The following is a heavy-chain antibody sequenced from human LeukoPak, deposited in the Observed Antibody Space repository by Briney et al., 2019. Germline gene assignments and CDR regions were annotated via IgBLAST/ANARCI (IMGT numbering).Heavy chain of an antibody. V-gene: IGHV3-9*01. Sequence: GGSLRLSCAVSGFNFDDYAMHWVRQAPERGLEWVSGINWKTGNGIYADSVKGRFTISRDNAKNSLYLQMSSLRAEDTALYYCTRRAARWQFDLWGRGTLLTVSS. CDR1: GFNFDDYA. J-gene: IGHJ2*01. CDR2: INWKTGNG. CDR3: TRRAARWQFDL. D-gene: IGHD5-24*01.